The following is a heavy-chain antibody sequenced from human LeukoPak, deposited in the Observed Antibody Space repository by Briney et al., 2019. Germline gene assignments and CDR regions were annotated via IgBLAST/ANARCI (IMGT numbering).Heavy chain of an antibody. V-gene: IGHV3-20*04. Sequence: GGSLRLSCAASGFTFDDYGMSWVRQAPGKGLEWVSGINWNGGRTGYADSVKGRFTISRDNAKNSLYLQMNSLRAEDTAVYYCAKIRDSSSSLDYWGQGTLVTVSS. J-gene: IGHJ4*02. CDR2: INWNGGRT. CDR3: AKIRDSSSSLDY. CDR1: GFTFDDYG. D-gene: IGHD6-6*01.